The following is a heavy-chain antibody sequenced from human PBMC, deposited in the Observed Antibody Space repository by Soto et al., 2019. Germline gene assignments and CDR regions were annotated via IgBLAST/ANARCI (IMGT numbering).Heavy chain of an antibody. CDR1: GGSISRYD. Sequence: QVQLQESGPGLVRPSETLSLTCTVSGGSISRYDWSWIRKPPGKGLEWIGYIYHSGSTNYNPSLKSRVTISVDTSKNQFSLKVSSVTAADTAVYYCARTGSGSLDYWGQGTLVTVSS. V-gene: IGHV4-59*01. CDR2: IYHSGST. J-gene: IGHJ4*02. D-gene: IGHD3-10*01. CDR3: ARTGSGSLDY.